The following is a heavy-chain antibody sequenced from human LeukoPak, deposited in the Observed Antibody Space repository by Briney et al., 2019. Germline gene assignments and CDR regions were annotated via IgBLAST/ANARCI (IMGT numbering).Heavy chain of an antibody. CDR2: INRDGSDK. J-gene: IGHJ4*02. CDR1: GFTFTSHW. Sequence: GGSLRLSCAASGFTFTSHWMTWVRQAPGKGLEWVANINRDGSDKYYVDSVKGRFTISRDNAKNSLYLQMNSLRAEDTAVYYCARARIWNDGRPPLYWGQGTLVTVSS. V-gene: IGHV3-7*01. CDR3: ARARIWNDGRPPLY. D-gene: IGHD1-1*01.